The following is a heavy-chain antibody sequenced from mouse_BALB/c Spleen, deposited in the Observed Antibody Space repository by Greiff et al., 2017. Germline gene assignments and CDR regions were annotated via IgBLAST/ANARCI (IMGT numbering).Heavy chain of an antibody. D-gene: IGHD4-1*01. Sequence: VQLQQSGPELVKPGASVKIPCKASGYTFTDYNMDWVKQSHGKSLEWIGDINPNNGGTIYNQKFKGKATLTVDKSSSTAYMELRSLTSEDTAVYYCARRTGTGWFAYWGQGTLVTVSA. CDR1: GYTFTDYN. V-gene: IGHV1-18*01. CDR2: INPNNGGT. J-gene: IGHJ3*01. CDR3: ARRTGTGWFAY.